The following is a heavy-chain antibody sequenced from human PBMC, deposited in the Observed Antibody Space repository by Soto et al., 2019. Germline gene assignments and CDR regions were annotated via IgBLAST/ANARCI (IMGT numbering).Heavy chain of an antibody. Sequence: ASVKGSCKGSGYTLTEVSVHWVRQAKGKGLEWMGGFDPEDGETIYAQKFQGRVTMTEDTSTDTAYMELSSLRSEDTAVYYCARASRYFDLNPNFDYWGQGTLVTVSS. CDR2: FDPEDGET. CDR1: GYTLTEVS. CDR3: ARASRYFDLNPNFDY. D-gene: IGHD3-9*01. V-gene: IGHV1-24*01. J-gene: IGHJ4*02.